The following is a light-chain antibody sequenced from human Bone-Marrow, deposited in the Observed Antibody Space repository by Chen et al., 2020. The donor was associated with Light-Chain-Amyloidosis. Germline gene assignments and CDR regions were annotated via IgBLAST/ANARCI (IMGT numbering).Light chain of an antibody. V-gene: IGLV3-25*03. CDR2: RDT. Sequence: SYELTQPTSVSVTLGQTARITCTGDDLPTKYDDWYQQKPGQAPVLVIHRDTERPSGISERFSGYSSGTTATLTISGVQAEDEADYHCQSADSSGTYEVIYGGGTKLTVL. CDR1: DLPTKY. CDR3: QSADSSGTYEVI. J-gene: IGLJ2*01.